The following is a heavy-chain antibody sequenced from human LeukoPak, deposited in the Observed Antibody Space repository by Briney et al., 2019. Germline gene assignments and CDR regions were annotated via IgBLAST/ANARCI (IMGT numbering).Heavy chain of an antibody. Sequence: ASLKLSCTASGYPVSNYALSWVRQAPGQGLEWMGWINTYDGNTDYAQKVQGRVTMTTDTSKTTAYMQMRSLRSDDTAVYYCAKANIVLEPASEYYFDYWGLGTLVTVSS. CDR1: GYPVSNYA. D-gene: IGHD2-2*01. V-gene: IGHV1-18*01. J-gene: IGHJ4*02. CDR2: INTYDGNT. CDR3: AKANIVLEPASEYYFDY.